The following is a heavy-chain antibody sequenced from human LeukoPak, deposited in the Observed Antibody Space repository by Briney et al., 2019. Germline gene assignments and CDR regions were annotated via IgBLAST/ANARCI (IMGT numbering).Heavy chain of an antibody. V-gene: IGHV4-39*01. D-gene: IGHD3-22*01. Sequence: SETLSLTCTVSGGSISSSGYYWGWIRQPPGKGLAWIGSISSGGSTHYTPSLKSRVTISVEKSKNQFSLKLSSVTAADTAVYYCARRSYDGSGYYYVDYWGQGTLVTVSS. CDR2: ISSGGST. CDR3: ARRSYDGSGYYYVDY. CDR1: GGSISSSGYY. J-gene: IGHJ4*02.